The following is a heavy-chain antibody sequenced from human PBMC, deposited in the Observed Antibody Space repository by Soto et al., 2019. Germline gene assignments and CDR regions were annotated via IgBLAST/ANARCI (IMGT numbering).Heavy chain of an antibody. V-gene: IGHV3-33*01. D-gene: IGHD5-12*01. CDR3: ARDRGYSGYDSPRFYYGMDV. CDR1: GFTFSSYG. Sequence: GRSLRLSCAASGFTFSSYGMHWVRQAPGKGLEWVAVIWYDGSNKWYADSVKGRFTISRDNSKNTLYLQMNSLRAEDTAVYSCARDRGYSGYDSPRFYYGMDVCGEGTTVTVSS. J-gene: IGHJ6*04. CDR2: IWYDGSNK.